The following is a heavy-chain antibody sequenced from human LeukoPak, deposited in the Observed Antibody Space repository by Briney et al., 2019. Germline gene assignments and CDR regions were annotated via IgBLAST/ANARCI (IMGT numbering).Heavy chain of an antibody. CDR1: GGSISSSSYY. D-gene: IGHD6-13*01. CDR2: IYYSGST. J-gene: IGHJ5*02. V-gene: IGHV4-39*07. CDR3: ARVYSSSHNWFDT. Sequence: PSETLSLTCTVSGGSISSSSYYWGWIRQPPGKGLEWIGSIYYSGSTYYNPSLKSRVSISVETSKNHFSLKMSSLTAADTAVYYCARVYSSSHNWFDTWGQGTHVTVSS.